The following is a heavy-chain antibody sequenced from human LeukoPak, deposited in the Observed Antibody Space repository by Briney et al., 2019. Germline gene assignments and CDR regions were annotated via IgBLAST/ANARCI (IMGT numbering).Heavy chain of an antibody. J-gene: IGHJ4*02. CDR2: IIPIFGTA. D-gene: IGHD1-26*01. CDR1: GGTFSGYA. V-gene: IGHV1-69*05. CDR3: ARDGVGATVGGFDY. Sequence: GASVKVSCKASGGTFSGYAISWVRQAPGQGLEWMGGIIPIFGTANYAQKFQGRVTITTDESTSTAYMELSSLRSEDTAVYYCARDGVGATVGGFDYWGQGTLVTVSS.